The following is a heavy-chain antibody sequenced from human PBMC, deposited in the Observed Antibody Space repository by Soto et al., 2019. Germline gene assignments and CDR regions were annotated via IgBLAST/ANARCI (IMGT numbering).Heavy chain of an antibody. CDR2: IKSQTDGGTT. D-gene: IGHD6-19*01. CDR3: TTDQLAVAGTAHYFDC. V-gene: IGHV3-15*01. J-gene: IGHJ4*02. CDR1: GFTFRNAW. Sequence: EVQLVESGGGLVKPGESLRVSCVASGFTFRNAWMSWVRQAPGKGLEWVGRIKSQTDGGTTDYAAPVNGRFTISRDDSKNTLYLKMNSLKIEDTAVYFCTTDQLAVAGTAHYFDCWGQGTLVTVSS.